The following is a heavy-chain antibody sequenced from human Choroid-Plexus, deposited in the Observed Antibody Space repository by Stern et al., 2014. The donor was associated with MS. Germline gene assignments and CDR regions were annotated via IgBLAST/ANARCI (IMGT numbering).Heavy chain of an antibody. J-gene: IGHJ6*02. Sequence: VQLVESGAEVKKPGASVKGSCKTSGYIFTGYYIHWVRQAPGQGLEWMAWINPNTGGTKYAQNFQGRVTMSRDTSISTAYVELSSLTSDDTAVYYCARDQRGITIFGVVTDYYYLGMDVWGQGTTVTVSS. D-gene: IGHD3-3*01. CDR2: INPNTGGT. CDR1: GYIFTGYY. CDR3: ARDQRGITIFGVVTDYYYLGMDV. V-gene: IGHV1-2*02.